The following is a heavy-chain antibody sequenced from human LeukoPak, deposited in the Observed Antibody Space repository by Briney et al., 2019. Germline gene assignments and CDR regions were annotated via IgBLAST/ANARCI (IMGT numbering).Heavy chain of an antibody. Sequence: GGSLRLSCAASGFTFRSYARSWVRPAPGKGLEWVSAIIGGGSSTYYADSVRGRFTISRDNSKNTLFLHMLTLRATATDVYICAKDRAQHLVLDICGQGALVTVSS. J-gene: IGHJ4*02. CDR1: GFTFRSYA. D-gene: IGHD6-13*01. V-gene: IGHV3-23*01. CDR2: IIGGGSST. CDR3: AKDRAQHLVLDI.